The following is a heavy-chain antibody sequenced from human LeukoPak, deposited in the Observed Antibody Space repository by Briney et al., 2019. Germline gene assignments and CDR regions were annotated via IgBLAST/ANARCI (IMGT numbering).Heavy chain of an antibody. D-gene: IGHD6-19*01. CDR1: GFTFSSYG. J-gene: IGHJ4*02. CDR3: AKDRPSGWAFDY. Sequence: GTSLRLSCAASGFTFSSYGMHWVRQAPGKGLEWVAFIRYDGSNKYYADSVKGRFTISRDNSKNTLYLQMNSLRAEDTAVYYCAKDRPSGWAFDYWGQGTLVTVSS. V-gene: IGHV3-30*02. CDR2: IRYDGSNK.